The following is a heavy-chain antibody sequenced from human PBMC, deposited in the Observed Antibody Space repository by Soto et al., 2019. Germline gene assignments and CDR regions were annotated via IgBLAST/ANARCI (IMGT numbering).Heavy chain of an antibody. CDR2: IKTDGTYA. Sequence: EVQLVESGGDLVQPGGSLRLSCAASGFTFSTYWMHWVRQAPGKGLLWVSRIKTDGTYATYADSVKGRFTISRDNAKDTLYLQRNRLRVYDAAVYYCAAGGSGYYANWGQGTLVTVSS. CDR3: AAGGSGYYAN. D-gene: IGHD3-22*01. V-gene: IGHV3-74*01. J-gene: IGHJ4*02. CDR1: GFTFSTYW.